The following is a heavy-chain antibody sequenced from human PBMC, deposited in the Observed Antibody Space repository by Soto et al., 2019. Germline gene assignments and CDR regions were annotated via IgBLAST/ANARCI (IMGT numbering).Heavy chain of an antibody. D-gene: IGHD3-10*01. CDR3: ARRARITMVRGGYGMDV. CDR1: GGSFSGYY. CDR2: INHSGST. V-gene: IGHV4-34*01. Sequence: SETLSLTCAVYGGSFSGYYWSWIRQPPGKGLEWIGEINHSGSTNYNPSLKSRVTISVDTSKNQFSLKLSSVTAADTAVYYCARRARITMVRGGYGMDVWGQGTTVTVSS. J-gene: IGHJ6*02.